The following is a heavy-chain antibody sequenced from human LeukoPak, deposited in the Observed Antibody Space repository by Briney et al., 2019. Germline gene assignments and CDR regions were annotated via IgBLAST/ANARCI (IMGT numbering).Heavy chain of an antibody. D-gene: IGHD3-10*01. J-gene: IGHJ4*02. V-gene: IGHV4-59*01. CDR3: ARARGPTSQIDY. CDR1: GGSISSYY. CDR2: IYYTGST. Sequence: PSETLSLTCTVSGGSISSYYWSWIRQPPEKGLEWIRYIYYTGSTNYNPSLKSRVVISVDTSQNQFSLKLNSGTAADTAVYHWARARGPTSQIDYWGQGTLVTVSS.